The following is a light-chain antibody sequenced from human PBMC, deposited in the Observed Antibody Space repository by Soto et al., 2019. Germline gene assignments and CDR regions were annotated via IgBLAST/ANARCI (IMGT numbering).Light chain of an antibody. CDR3: QQYESLPLT. CDR1: QDINKN. Sequence: DIQMTQSPSSLSASVGARVTITCQASQDINKNLIWYQQKPGKAPKIMIYDASDLETGVPSRFSGSCSGTGFTFTISSLQPEDVATYYCQQYESLPLTFCQGTRLEIK. J-gene: IGKJ5*01. V-gene: IGKV1-33*01. CDR2: DAS.